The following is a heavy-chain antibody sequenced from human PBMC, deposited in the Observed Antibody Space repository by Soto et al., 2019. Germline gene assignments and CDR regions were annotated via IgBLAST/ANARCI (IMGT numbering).Heavy chain of an antibody. Sequence: ASVKVSCKASGGTFSSYAISGVRQAPGQGLEWMGGIIPIFGTANYAQKFQGRVTITADESTSTAYMELSSLRSDDTAVYYCARSLQITTMVRGVIITPRYYYYYGMDVWGQGTTVTVSS. CDR1: GGTFSSYA. CDR2: IIPIFGTA. D-gene: IGHD3-10*01. CDR3: ARSLQITTMVRGVIITPRYYYYYGMDV. V-gene: IGHV1-69*13. J-gene: IGHJ6*02.